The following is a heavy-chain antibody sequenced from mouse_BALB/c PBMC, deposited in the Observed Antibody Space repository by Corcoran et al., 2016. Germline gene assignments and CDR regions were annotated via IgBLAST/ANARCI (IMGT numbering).Heavy chain of an antibody. V-gene: IGHV1-54*01. CDR2: INPGSGGT. CDR1: GYAFTNYL. Sequence: QVQLQQSGADLVRPGTSVKVSCKASGYAFTNYLIEWVKQRPGQGLEWIGVINPGSGGTNYNEKFKGKATLTADKSSSTAYMQLSSLTSDDSAVYFCAREGFAYWGQGTLVTVSA. CDR3: AREGFAY. J-gene: IGHJ3*01.